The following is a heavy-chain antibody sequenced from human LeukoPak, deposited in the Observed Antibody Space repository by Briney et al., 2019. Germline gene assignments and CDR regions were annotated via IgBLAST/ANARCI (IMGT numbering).Heavy chain of an antibody. CDR3: ARDRIWGDILTGDAFDI. D-gene: IGHD3-9*01. J-gene: IGHJ3*02. CDR2: ISAYNGNT. CDR1: GYTFTSYG. V-gene: IGHV1-18*01. Sequence: GASVKVSCKASGYTFTSYGISWVRQAPGQGLEWMGWISAYNGNTNYAQKLQGRVTMTTDTSTSTAYMELRSLRSDDTAVYYCARDRIWGDILTGDAFDIWGQGTMVTVSS.